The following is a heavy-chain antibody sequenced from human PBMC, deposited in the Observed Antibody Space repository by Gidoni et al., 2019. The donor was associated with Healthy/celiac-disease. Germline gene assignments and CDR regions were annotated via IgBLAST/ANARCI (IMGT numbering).Heavy chain of an antibody. D-gene: IGHD4-17*01. CDR2: IIPIFGTA. J-gene: IGHJ4*02. Sequence: QVQLVQSGAEVKKTGSTEKVSCKASGGTFSSYAISWVRQAPGQGLEWMGGIIPIFGTANYAQNFQVRFTITAHASSSTAYMELCSLISEDTALYYCARIPDYGGFYFDYWGQVTLVTVSS. CDR1: GGTFSSYA. CDR3: ARIPDYGGFYFDY. V-gene: IGHV1-69*01.